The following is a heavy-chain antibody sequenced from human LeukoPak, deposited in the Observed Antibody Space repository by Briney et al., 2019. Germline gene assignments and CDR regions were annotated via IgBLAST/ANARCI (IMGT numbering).Heavy chain of an antibody. CDR1: GFTFSSYS. CDR2: ISGSGGST. D-gene: IGHD5-12*01. J-gene: IGHJ4*02. V-gene: IGHV3-23*01. Sequence: GGSLRLSCAASGFTFSSYSMTWVRQAPGKGLEWVSGISGSGGSTYYADSVKGRFTISRDKSKNTLYLQMNSLSAEDTAVYYCAKDTRDIVGPPDYWGQGTLVTVSS. CDR3: AKDTRDIVGPPDY.